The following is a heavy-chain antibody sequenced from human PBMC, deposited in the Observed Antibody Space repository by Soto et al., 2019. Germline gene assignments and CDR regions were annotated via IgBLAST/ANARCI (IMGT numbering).Heavy chain of an antibody. D-gene: IGHD1-7*01. CDR3: ARVYSQRRTGTTKTYNWFDP. J-gene: IGHJ5*02. CDR2: IYHSGST. CDR1: GGSISSGGYP. V-gene: IGHV4-30-2*01. Sequence: PSETLSLTCAVSGGSISSGGYPWSWIRQPPGKGLEWIGYIYHSGSTYYNPSLKSRVTISVDRSKNQFSLKLSSVTAADTAVYYCARVYSQRRTGTTKTYNWFDPWGQGTLVTVSS.